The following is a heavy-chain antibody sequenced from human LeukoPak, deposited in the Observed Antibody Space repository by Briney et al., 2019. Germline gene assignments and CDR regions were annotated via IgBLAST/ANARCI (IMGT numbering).Heavy chain of an antibody. D-gene: IGHD3-22*01. CDR2: IKQDGSEK. J-gene: IGHJ4*02. CDR3: ASPVLYYYDSSGVKTTDY. Sequence: GGSLRLSCAASGFTFSSYWMSWVRQAPGKGLEWVANIKQDGSEKYYVDSVKGRFTISGDNAKNSLYLQMNSLRAEDTAVYYCASPVLYYYDSSGVKTTDYWGQGTLVTVSS. V-gene: IGHV3-7*01. CDR1: GFTFSSYW.